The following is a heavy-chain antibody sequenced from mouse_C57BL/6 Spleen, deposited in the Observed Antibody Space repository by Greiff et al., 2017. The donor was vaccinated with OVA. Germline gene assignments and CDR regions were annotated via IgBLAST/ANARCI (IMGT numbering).Heavy chain of an antibody. CDR1: GFTFSDYG. CDR3: ARHAYYGSSYNWYFDV. D-gene: IGHD1-1*01. V-gene: IGHV5-15*01. J-gene: IGHJ1*03. Sequence: EVKLVESGGGLVQPGGSLKLSCAASGFTFSDYGMAWVRQAPRKGPEWVAFISNLAYSIYYADTVTGRFTISRENAKNTLYLEMSSLRSEDTAMYYCARHAYYGSSYNWYFDVWGTGTTVTVSS. CDR2: ISNLAYSI.